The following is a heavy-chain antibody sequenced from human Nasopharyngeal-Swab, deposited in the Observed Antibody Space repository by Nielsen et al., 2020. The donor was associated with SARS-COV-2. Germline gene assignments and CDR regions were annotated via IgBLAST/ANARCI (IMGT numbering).Heavy chain of an antibody. CDR3: ARDPTPAVDSSSSLDYYYGMDV. J-gene: IGHJ6*02. D-gene: IGHD6-6*01. CDR1: GYTFTSYY. Sequence: ASVKVSCKASGYTFTSYYMHWVRQAPGQGLEWMGIINPSGGSTSYAQKFRGRVTMTRDTSTSTVYMELSSLRSEDTAVYYCARDPTPAVDSSSSLDYYYGMDVWGQGTTVTVSS. CDR2: INPSGGST. V-gene: IGHV1-46*01.